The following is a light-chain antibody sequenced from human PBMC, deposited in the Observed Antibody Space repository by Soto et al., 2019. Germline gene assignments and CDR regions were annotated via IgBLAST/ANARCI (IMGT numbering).Light chain of an antibody. J-gene: IGKJ2*01. Sequence: DIVMTQSPDSLAVSLGERATINCRSSQSVVYSANNKNYLTWFQQKPGQPPKPLIYWASTRESGVPDRFSGSGSGTDFTLTINSLQAEDVAVYYCQQYYSTPYTFDQGTKLEI. CDR2: WAS. CDR3: QQYYSTPYT. CDR1: QSVVYSANNKNY. V-gene: IGKV4-1*01.